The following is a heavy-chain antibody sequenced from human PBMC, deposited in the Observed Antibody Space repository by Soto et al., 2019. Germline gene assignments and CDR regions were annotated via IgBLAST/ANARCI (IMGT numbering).Heavy chain of an antibody. J-gene: IGHJ3*01. V-gene: IGHV4-59*08. CDR2: IFYSGST. CDR3: ARLYGLDAFDF. Sequence: QVQLQESGPGLVKPSETLSLTCTVSGGSISSYYWSWIRQPPGKGLEWMGDIFYSGSTNYNPSLKSRCTISVDTSKNQFSLKLSSVTAADTAVYYCARLYGLDAFDFWGQGTMVTVSS. CDR1: GGSISSYY. D-gene: IGHD3-16*02.